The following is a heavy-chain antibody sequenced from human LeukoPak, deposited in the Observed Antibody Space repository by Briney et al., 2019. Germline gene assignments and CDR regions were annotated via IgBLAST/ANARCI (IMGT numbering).Heavy chain of an antibody. D-gene: IGHD3-22*01. V-gene: IGHV5-51*01. CDR1: GYSFANYW. Sequence: GESLKISCKGSGYSFANYWIAWVRQMPGKGLEWMGITYPGDSDTKYSPSFQGQVSISADKSISTAYLQWSSLKASDTAMYYCARAPSSSSYYPDYLGQGTLVTVSS. J-gene: IGHJ4*02. CDR3: ARAPSSSSYYPDY. CDR2: TYPGDSDT.